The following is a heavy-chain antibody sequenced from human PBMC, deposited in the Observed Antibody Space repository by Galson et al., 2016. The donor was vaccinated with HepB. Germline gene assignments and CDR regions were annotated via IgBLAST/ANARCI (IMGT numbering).Heavy chain of an antibody. J-gene: IGHJ4*02. CDR2: IWFDGSKT. V-gene: IGHV3-33*01. CDR1: GFTFSGYG. D-gene: IGHD3-22*01. Sequence: SLRLSCAASGFTFSGYGMHWVRQAPGKGLEWVAVIWFDGSKTYYADSVKGRFTISRDNSKNTLSLQMNSLRAEDTAVYYCARSGSYYDRAGYYRDPFDYWGQGTPVTVSS. CDR3: ARSGSYYDRAGYYRDPFDY.